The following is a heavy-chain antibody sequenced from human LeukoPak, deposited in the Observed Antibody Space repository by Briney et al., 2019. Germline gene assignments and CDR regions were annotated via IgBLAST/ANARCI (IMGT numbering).Heavy chain of an antibody. V-gene: IGHV3-74*01. CDR1: GFNFNNYW. J-gene: IGHJ4*02. D-gene: IGHD3-3*01. Sequence: PGGSLRLSCSVSGFNFNNYWMHWVRQVPGKGLVWVSRINSDGTTTNYADSVKGRFTISRDNAKNTLYLQMNSLRAEDTAVYYCARVIKQGYYDFWSGYLADYWGQGTLVIVSS. CDR2: INSDGTTT. CDR3: ARVIKQGYYDFWSGYLADY.